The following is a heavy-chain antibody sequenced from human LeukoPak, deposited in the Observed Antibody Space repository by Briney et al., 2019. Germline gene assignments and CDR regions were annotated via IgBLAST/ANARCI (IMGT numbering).Heavy chain of an antibody. J-gene: IGHJ6*02. V-gene: IGHV1-18*01. CDR2: ISAYNGNT. CDR1: GYIFTSRG. Sequence: ASVKVSCKASGYIFTSRGITWVRQAPGQGLEWMGWISAYNGNTNYAQNVQGRVTVTRDTSTSTAYMELRSLRSDDTAVYFCARDLPGAAVEGTTRGMNVWGQGTTVTVSS. D-gene: IGHD6-19*01. CDR3: ARDLPGAAVEGTTRGMNV.